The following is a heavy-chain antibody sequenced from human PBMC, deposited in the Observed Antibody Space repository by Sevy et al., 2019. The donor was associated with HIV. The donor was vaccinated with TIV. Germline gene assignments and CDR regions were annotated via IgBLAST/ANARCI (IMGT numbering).Heavy chain of an antibody. CDR3: TRVEGAADWGMDV. V-gene: IGHV3-49*04. CDR2: IRGKPYGGTT. Sequence: GGSLRLSCTGSGFTLGDYTLSWVRQAPGKGLEWVAFIRGKPYGGTTEYAASVKGRLTNSRDNSKSIDYLQMKSLKTEDTAVYYCTRVEGAADWGMDVWGQGTTVTVYS. D-gene: IGHD1-26*01. CDR1: GFTLGDYT. J-gene: IGHJ6*02.